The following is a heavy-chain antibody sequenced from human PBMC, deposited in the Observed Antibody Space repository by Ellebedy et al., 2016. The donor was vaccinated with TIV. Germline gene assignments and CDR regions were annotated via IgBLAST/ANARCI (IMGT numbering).Heavy chain of an antibody. D-gene: IGHD1-26*01. Sequence: PGGSLRLSCAASGFIFNNYGMHWVRQAPGKGLEWVAVIWFDGSIQYYSDSVKGRFTISRDNSKNTLYLQMNSLRAEDTAVYYCATSPDQSYYSIYVDYWGQGTLVTVSS. V-gene: IGHV3-33*01. J-gene: IGHJ4*02. CDR1: GFIFNNYG. CDR2: IWFDGSIQ. CDR3: ATSPDQSYYSIYVDY.